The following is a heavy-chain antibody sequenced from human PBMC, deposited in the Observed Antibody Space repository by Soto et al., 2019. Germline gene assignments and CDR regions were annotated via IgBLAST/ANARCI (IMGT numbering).Heavy chain of an antibody. CDR2: ISGSGGST. D-gene: IGHD4-17*01. Sequence: PGGSLRLSCAASGFTFSSYAMSWVRQAPGKGLEWVSAISGSGGSTYYADSVKGRFTISRDNSKNTLYLQMNSLRAEDTAVYYCAKGAGDYVSRNYYYYYYMDVWGKGTMVTVSS. J-gene: IGHJ6*03. V-gene: IGHV3-23*01. CDR3: AKGAGDYVSRNYYYYYYMDV. CDR1: GFTFSSYA.